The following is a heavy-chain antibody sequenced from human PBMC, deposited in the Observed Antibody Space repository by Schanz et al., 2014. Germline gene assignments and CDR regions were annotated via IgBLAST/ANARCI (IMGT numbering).Heavy chain of an antibody. V-gene: IGHV1-18*04. CDR2: ISAYSGNS. Sequence: QVQLVQSGAEVKKPGASVKVSCKASGYTFTSYGVSWVRQAPGQGREWMGWISAYSGNSKYAQKLQGRVTMTTDTSTNTAYMELRSLTSDDTAVYYCARFNSGSHSPPYYYYGMDVWGQGTTVTVSS. D-gene: IGHD1-26*01. CDR1: GYTFTSYG. CDR3: ARFNSGSHSPPYYYYGMDV. J-gene: IGHJ6*02.